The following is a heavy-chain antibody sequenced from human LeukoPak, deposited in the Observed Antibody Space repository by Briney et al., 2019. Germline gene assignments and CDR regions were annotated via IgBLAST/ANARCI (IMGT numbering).Heavy chain of an antibody. J-gene: IGHJ5*02. Sequence: SETLSLTCAVSGYSISSGYYWGWIRQPPGKGLEWIGSIYHSGSTYYNPSLKSRVTISVDTSKNQFSLKLSSVTAADTAVYYCARYGDSGDGNWFDPWGQGTLVTVSS. D-gene: IGHD4-17*01. CDR1: GYSISSGYY. CDR3: ARYGDSGDGNWFDP. CDR2: IYHSGST. V-gene: IGHV4-38-2*01.